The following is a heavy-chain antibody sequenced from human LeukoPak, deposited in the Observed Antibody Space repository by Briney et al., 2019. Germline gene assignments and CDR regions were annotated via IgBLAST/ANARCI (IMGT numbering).Heavy chain of an antibody. CDR2: ISGSGGST. CDR1: GFTFSSYA. V-gene: IGHV3-23*01. Sequence: GGSLRLSCAASGFTFSSYAMSWVRQAPGKGLEWVSAISGSGGSTYYADSVKGRFTISRDNSKNTLYLQMSSLRAEDTAVYYCAKGPHYDILTGYYRSSFDYWGQGTLVTVSS. D-gene: IGHD3-9*01. J-gene: IGHJ4*02. CDR3: AKGPHYDILTGYYRSSFDY.